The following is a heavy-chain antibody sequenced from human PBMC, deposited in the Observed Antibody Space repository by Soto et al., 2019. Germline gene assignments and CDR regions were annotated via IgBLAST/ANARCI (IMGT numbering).Heavy chain of an antibody. CDR3: ARDYYDSSGLVDY. CDR2: IYSGGST. V-gene: IGHV3-66*01. D-gene: IGHD3-22*01. J-gene: IGHJ4*02. CDR1: GFTVSSNY. Sequence: GGSLRLSCAASGFTVSSNYMSWVRQAPGKGLEWVSVIYSGGSTYYADSVKGRFTISRHNSKNTLYLQMNSLRAEDTAVYYCARDYYDSSGLVDYWGQGTLGTVSS.